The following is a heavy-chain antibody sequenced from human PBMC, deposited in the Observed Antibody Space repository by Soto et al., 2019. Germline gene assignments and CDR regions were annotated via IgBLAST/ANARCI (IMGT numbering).Heavy chain of an antibody. J-gene: IGHJ6*02. D-gene: IGHD5-12*01. Sequence: GGSLRLSCAATGFAFSTYGMHWVRQAPGKGREWVAAISYDGNEKYSAESLQGRFTISRDNSKNALYLQVNSLRGEDTAVYYCAQEKFRRGPCPMYAMDLWGQGTTVTVSS. CDR3: AQEKFRRGPCPMYAMDL. CDR2: ISYDGNEK. CDR1: GFAFSTYG. V-gene: IGHV3-30*18.